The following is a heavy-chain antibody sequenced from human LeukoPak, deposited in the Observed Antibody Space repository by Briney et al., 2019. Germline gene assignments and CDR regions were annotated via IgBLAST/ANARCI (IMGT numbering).Heavy chain of an antibody. Sequence: GGSLRLSCAASGFTFSSYAMHWVRQAPGKGLEWVAVISYDGSNKYYADSVKGRFTISRDNSKNTLYLQMNSLRAEDTAVYYCAKVGGRYDSSGYYYYWGQGTLVTVSS. D-gene: IGHD3-22*01. V-gene: IGHV3-30*04. J-gene: IGHJ4*02. CDR3: AKVGGRYDSSGYYYY. CDR1: GFTFSSYA. CDR2: ISYDGSNK.